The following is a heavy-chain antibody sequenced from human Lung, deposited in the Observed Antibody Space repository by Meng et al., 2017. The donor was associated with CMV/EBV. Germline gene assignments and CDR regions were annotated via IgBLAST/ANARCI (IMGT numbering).Heavy chain of an antibody. V-gene: IGHV4-39*02. CDR2: IYFSGST. D-gene: IGHD3-22*01. Sequence: RHFLGSTRPPPGEGLEWTGCIYFSGSTYCIRSLWTRVTMSVDTSKNHFSLTLTSVTAADTAMYYCARPLSRYDNGAYYDNWFDPWGQGTLVTVSS. CDR1: RHF. CDR3: ARPLSRYDNGAYYDNWFDP. J-gene: IGHJ5*02.